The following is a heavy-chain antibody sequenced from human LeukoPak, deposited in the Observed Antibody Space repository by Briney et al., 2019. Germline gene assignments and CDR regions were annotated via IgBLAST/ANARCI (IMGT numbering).Heavy chain of an antibody. Sequence: KPGGSLRLSCAASGFTFSDYYMSWIRQAPGKGLEWLSHISEGGDTIFYADSVKGRFTISRDNLKNSLYLHMNSLRADKTGTYYGARDEVDIFTGEGYFSYMDVWGKGTSVTVSS. J-gene: IGHJ6*03. CDR3: ARDEVDIFTGEGYFSYMDV. D-gene: IGHD3-9*01. V-gene: IGHV3-11*01. CDR1: GFTFSDYY. CDR2: ISEGGDTI.